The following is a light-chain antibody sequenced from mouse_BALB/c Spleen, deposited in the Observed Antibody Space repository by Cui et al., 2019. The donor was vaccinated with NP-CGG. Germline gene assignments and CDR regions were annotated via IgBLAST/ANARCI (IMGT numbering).Light chain of an antibody. CDR2: GTN. CDR1: TGAVTTSNY. J-gene: IGLJ1*01. V-gene: IGLV1*01. CDR3: ALWYSNHWV. Sequence: AVVTQEPALTTSPGETVTLTCRSSTGAVTTSNYANWVQEKPDHLFTGLIGGTNNRAPGVPARFSGSLVGDKAALTITGAQTEDEAIYFCALWYSNHWVFGGGTKLTGL.